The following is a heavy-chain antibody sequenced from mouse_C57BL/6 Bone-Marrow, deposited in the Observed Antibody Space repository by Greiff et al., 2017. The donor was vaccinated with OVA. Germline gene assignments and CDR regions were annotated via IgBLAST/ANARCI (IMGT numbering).Heavy chain of an antibody. V-gene: IGHV5-4*03. J-gene: IGHJ4*01. CDR3: ARGGYLPYAMDY. D-gene: IGHD5-1*01. Sequence: EVNVVESGGVLVKPGGSLKLSCAASGFTFSSYAMSWVRQTPEKRLEWVATISDGGSYTYYPDNVKGRFTISRDNAKNNLYLQMSHLKSEDTAMYYCARGGYLPYAMDYWGQGTSVTVSS. CDR1: GFTFSSYA. CDR2: ISDGGSYT.